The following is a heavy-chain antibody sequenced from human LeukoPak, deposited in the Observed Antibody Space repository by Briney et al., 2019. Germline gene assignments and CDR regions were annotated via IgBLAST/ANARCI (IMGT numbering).Heavy chain of an antibody. D-gene: IGHD4-17*01. CDR1: GYTFTSYG. Sequence: ASVKVSCKASGYTFTSYGISWVRQAPGQGLEWMGWISAYNGNTNHAQKLQGRVTMTTDTSTSTAYMELRSLRSDDTAVYYCARDSSYGDYVPSIDYWGQGTLVTVSS. J-gene: IGHJ4*02. CDR3: ARDSSYGDYVPSIDY. CDR2: ISAYNGNT. V-gene: IGHV1-18*01.